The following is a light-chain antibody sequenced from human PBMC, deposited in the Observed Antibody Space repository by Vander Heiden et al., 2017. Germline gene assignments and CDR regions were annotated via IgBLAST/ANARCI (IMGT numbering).Light chain of an antibody. Sequence: EIVLTQSKATLSLSTGERANLSCRASQSISNYLVWYQQKSGQPPRLLMFEASNRATGIPSRFSGSGSGTDFTLTISSLEPEDFAVYYCQQRSNWPPTFGPGTKVDIK. CDR1: QSISNY. CDR3: QQRSNWPPT. CDR2: EAS. V-gene: IGKV3-11*01. J-gene: IGKJ3*01.